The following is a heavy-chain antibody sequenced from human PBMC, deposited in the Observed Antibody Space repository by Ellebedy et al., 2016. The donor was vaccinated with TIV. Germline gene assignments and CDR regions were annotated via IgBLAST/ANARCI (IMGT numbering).Heavy chain of an antibody. D-gene: IGHD1-26*01. CDR2: IYHSGSI. J-gene: IGHJ4*02. V-gene: IGHV4-34*01. CDR1: GGSFSGYY. Sequence: SETLSLTXAVYGGSFSGYYWTWIRQPPGKGLEWIGEIYHSGSINYNPSLKSRVTISVDTSKNQFSLRLSSVTAADTAVYYCARGRGGSYSIPFDHWGQGTLITVSS. CDR3: ARGRGGSYSIPFDH.